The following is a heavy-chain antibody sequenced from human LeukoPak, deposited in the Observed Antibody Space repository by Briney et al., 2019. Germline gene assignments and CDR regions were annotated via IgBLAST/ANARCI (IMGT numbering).Heavy chain of an antibody. CDR1: GFTFSSYA. Sequence: GGSLRLSCAASGFTFSSYAMHWVRQAPGKWLEWVTIISFDGSNKYYADSVKGRFTISRDNSKNTLYLQMKSLRAEDTALYYCARGDKQLVFERRKGGFDPWGQGTLVTVSS. J-gene: IGHJ5*02. CDR3: ARGDKQLVFERRKGGFDP. CDR2: ISFDGSNK. D-gene: IGHD6-13*01. V-gene: IGHV3-30*04.